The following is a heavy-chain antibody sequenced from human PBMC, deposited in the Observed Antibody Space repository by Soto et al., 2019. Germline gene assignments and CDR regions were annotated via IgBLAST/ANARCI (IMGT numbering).Heavy chain of an antibody. CDR1: GYTLTELS. D-gene: IGHD6-19*01. CDR2: FDPEDGET. V-gene: IGHV1-24*01. J-gene: IGHJ6*02. Sequence: ASVKVSCKVSGYTLTELSMHWVRQAPGKGLEWMGGFDPEDGETIYAQKFQGRVTMTEDTSTDTAYMELSRLRSDDTAVYYCARDSIAVAGYEFSYYYGMDVWGQGTTVTVSS. CDR3: ARDSIAVAGYEFSYYYGMDV.